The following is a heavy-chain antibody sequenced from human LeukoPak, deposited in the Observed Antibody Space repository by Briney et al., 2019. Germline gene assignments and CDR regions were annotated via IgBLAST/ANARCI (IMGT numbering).Heavy chain of an antibody. CDR2: IKQDGSEK. Sequence: PGGSLRLSCAASGFTFSSYWMSWVRQAPGKGLEWVANIKQDGSEKYYVDSVKGRFTISRGNAKNSLYLQMNSLRAEDTAVYYCAREYYYGSGRYYFDYWGQGTLVTVSS. V-gene: IGHV3-7*01. J-gene: IGHJ4*02. D-gene: IGHD3-10*01. CDR3: AREYYYGSGRYYFDY. CDR1: GFTFSSYW.